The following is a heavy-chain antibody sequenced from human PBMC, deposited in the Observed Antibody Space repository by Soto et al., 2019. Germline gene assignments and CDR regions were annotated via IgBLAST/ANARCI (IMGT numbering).Heavy chain of an antibody. J-gene: IGHJ5*02. CDR3: VSGSFHHGFDP. Sequence: QITLKESGPTLVKPTQTLTLTCTFSGFSLSTSGAGVGWIRQPPGEALEWLSLFYWDDNRRYNPFLSSRLTITKDTSKNQVVLTMTNMGPMDTAMYYCVSGSFHHGFDPWGQGTLVTVSS. V-gene: IGHV2-5*02. CDR1: GFSLSTSGAG. D-gene: IGHD3-10*01. CDR2: FYWDDNR.